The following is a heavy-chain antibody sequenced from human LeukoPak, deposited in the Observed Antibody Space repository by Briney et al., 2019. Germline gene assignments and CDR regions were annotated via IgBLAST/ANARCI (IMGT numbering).Heavy chain of an antibody. V-gene: IGHV4-34*01. J-gene: IGHJ4*02. D-gene: IGHD6-19*01. CDR3: ARDKLAGIDYYVDY. CDR2: INHSGST. Sequence: SETLSLTCAVYGGSFSGYYWSWIRQPPGKGLEWIGEINHSGSTNYNPSLKSRVTISVDTSKNQFSLKLSSVTAADTAVYYCARDKLAGIDYYVDYWGQGTLVTVSS. CDR1: GGSFSGYY.